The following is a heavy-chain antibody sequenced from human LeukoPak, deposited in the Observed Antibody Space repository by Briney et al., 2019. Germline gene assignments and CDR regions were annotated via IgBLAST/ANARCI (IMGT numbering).Heavy chain of an antibody. CDR3: AKDGQPTVTTVDY. CDR2: ISWNSGSI. D-gene: IGHD4-17*01. Sequence: GGSLRLSCAASGFTFDDYATHWVRQAPGKGLEWVSGISWNSGSIGYADSVKGRFTISRDNAKNSLYLQMNSLRAEDTALYYCAKDGQPTVTTVDYWGQGTLVTVSS. V-gene: IGHV3-9*01. CDR1: GFTFDDYA. J-gene: IGHJ4*02.